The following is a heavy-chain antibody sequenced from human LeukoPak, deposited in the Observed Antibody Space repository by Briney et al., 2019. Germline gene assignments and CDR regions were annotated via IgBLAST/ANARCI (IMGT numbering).Heavy chain of an antibody. D-gene: IGHD3-10*01. V-gene: IGHV1-24*01. Sequence: ASVKVSCKVSGYTLTELSMHWVRQAPGKGLEWMGGFDPEDGETIYAQTFQGRVTMTEDTSTDTAYMELSSLRSEDTAVYYCSTSPSNMVRGSSFFQHWGQGTLVTVSS. CDR3: STSPSNMVRGSSFFQH. CDR1: GYTLTELS. J-gene: IGHJ1*01. CDR2: FDPEDGET.